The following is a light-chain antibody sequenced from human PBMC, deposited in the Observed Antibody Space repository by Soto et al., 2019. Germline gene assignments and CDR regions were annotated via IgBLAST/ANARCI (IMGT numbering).Light chain of an antibody. CDR3: QQHNNWPPWT. J-gene: IGKJ1*01. CDR1: QSVSSN. V-gene: IGKV3-15*01. Sequence: EIVMTQSPATLSVSPGERATLSCRASQSVSSNLAWYQQKPGQAPRLLMYGASTRATGIPGRFSGSGSGTEFTLTISRPQDERFDVYYRQQHNNWPPWTFGQGTKVEIK. CDR2: GAS.